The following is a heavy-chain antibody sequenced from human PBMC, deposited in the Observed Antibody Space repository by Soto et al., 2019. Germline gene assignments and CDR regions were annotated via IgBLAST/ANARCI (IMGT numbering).Heavy chain of an antibody. Sequence: GGSLRLSCAASGFTVSSNYMSWVRQAPGKGLEWVSVIYSGGSTYYADSVKGRFTISRDNSKNTLYLQMNSLRAEDTAVYYCAKTRRHDLYYFDYWGQGTLVTVSS. CDR2: IYSGGST. J-gene: IGHJ4*02. V-gene: IGHV3-53*01. CDR3: AKTRRHDLYYFDY. CDR1: GFTVSSNY.